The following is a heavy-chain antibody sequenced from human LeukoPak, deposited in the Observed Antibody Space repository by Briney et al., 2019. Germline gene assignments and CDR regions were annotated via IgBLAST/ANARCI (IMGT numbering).Heavy chain of an antibody. CDR2: ISGSGGST. V-gene: IGHV3-23*01. CDR1: GFTFSSYA. D-gene: IGHD1-26*01. Sequence: GGFLRLSCAASGFTFSSYAMSWVRQAPGKGLEWVSAISGSGGSTYYADSVKGRFTISRDNSKNTLYLQMNSLRAEDTAVYYCAKFGRGSYGQSYYLDYWGQGTLVTVSS. CDR3: AKFGRGSYGQSYYLDY. J-gene: IGHJ4*02.